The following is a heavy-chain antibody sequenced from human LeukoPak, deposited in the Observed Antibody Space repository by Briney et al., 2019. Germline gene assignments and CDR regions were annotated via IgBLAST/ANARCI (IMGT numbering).Heavy chain of an antibody. J-gene: IGHJ5*02. CDR2: ISSSSSYI. V-gene: IGHV3-21*01. Sequence: GGSLRLSCAASGFTFSSYSMNWVRQAPGKGLEWVSSISSSSSYIYYADSVKGRFTISRDNAKNSLYLQMNSLRAEDTAVYYCARLYLGASWNFDPWGRGTLVIVSS. CDR3: ARLYLGASWNFDP. CDR1: GFTFSSYS. D-gene: IGHD1-26*01.